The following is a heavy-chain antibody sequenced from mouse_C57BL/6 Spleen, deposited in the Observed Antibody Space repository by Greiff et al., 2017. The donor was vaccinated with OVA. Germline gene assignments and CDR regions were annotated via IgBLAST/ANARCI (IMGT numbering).Heavy chain of an antibody. D-gene: IGHD2-5*01. Sequence: VQLQQSGTVLVRPGASVKMSCKTSGYTFTSYCMHWVKQRPGQGLEWIGAIYPGNSDTSYNQKFKGKAKLTAVTSASTAYMELSSLTNEDSAVYYCTRSYYSNYLYAKDYWGQGTSVTVSS. V-gene: IGHV1-5*01. CDR1: GYTFTSYC. J-gene: IGHJ4*01. CDR2: IYPGNSDT. CDR3: TRSYYSNYLYAKDY.